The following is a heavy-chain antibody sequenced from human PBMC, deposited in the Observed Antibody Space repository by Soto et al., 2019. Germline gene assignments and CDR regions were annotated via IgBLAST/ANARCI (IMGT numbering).Heavy chain of an antibody. CDR2: IYHSGST. J-gene: IGHJ5*02. Sequence: LSLTCAVSGGSISSGGYSWSWVRQPPGKGLEWIGYIYHSGSTYYNPSLKSRVTISVDRSKNQFSLKLSSVTAADTAVYYCARVPDRWGQGTLVTVSS. CDR1: GGSISSGGYS. V-gene: IGHV4-30-2*01. CDR3: ARVPDR. D-gene: IGHD2-2*01.